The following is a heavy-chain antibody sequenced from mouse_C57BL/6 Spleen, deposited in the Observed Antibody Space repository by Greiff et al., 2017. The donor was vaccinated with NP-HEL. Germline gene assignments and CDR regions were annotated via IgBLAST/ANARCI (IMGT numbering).Heavy chain of an antibody. J-gene: IGHJ4*01. D-gene: IGHD2-12*01. CDR3: ASPIYYSAMDY. Sequence: QVQLKESGPELVKPGASVKISCKASGYAFSSSWMNWVKQRPGKGLEWIGRIYPGDGDTNYNGKFKGKATLTADKSSSTAYMQLSSLTSEDSAVYFCASPIYYSAMDYWGQGTSVTVSS. V-gene: IGHV1-82*01. CDR1: GYAFSSSW. CDR2: IYPGDGDT.